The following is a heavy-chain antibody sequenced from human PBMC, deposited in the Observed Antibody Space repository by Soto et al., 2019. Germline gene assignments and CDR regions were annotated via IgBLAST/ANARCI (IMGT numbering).Heavy chain of an antibody. CDR1: GGSISSDNCL. CDR2: IYYRGTT. J-gene: IGHJ4*02. Sequence: PSETLSLTCTVSGGSISSDNCLWGWIRQPPGKGLEWIGNIYYRGTTYYNPSLKSRVTISVDTSKNQFSLKLSSVTAADTAVYYCARRMGDSNGKSFDYWGLGTLVTVSS. V-gene: IGHV4-39*01. D-gene: IGHD3-22*01. CDR3: ARRMGDSNGKSFDY.